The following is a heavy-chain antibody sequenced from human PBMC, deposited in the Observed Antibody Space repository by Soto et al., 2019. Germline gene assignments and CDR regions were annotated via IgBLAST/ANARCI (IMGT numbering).Heavy chain of an antibody. Sequence: EVQLAESGGGMVQPGGSLRLSCVASGFTFSSYDMHWVRQAPGKGLEYVSSISSNGGTTYYGNSVKGRVTISRDNSKNTLYLQMGSRRGEDMAVYYCVRRVSGAYDYWGRGTLVTVSS. CDR2: ISSNGGTT. V-gene: IGHV3-64*01. CDR1: GFTFSSYD. J-gene: IGHJ4*02. D-gene: IGHD3-10*01. CDR3: VRRVSGAYDY.